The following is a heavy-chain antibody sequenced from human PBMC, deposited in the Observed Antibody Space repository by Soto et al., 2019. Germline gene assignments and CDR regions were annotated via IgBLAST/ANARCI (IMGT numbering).Heavy chain of an antibody. Sequence: QVQLVQSGAEVKKPGASVKVSCKASGYTFTDYAMHWVRQAPGQRLEWMGWINTGNGNTKFSLKFQGRVTITRDTSATTAYMELTSLRSEDTAVYYCAKGSRMWTPDYWGQGPLVTVSS. CDR3: AKGSRMWTPDY. J-gene: IGHJ4*02. V-gene: IGHV1-3*04. CDR1: GYTFTDYA. D-gene: IGHD2-21*01. CDR2: INTGNGNT.